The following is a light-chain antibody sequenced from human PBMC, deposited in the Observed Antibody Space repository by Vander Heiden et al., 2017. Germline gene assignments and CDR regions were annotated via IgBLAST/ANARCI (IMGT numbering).Light chain of an antibody. CDR2: EAS. Sequence: EIVLTQSPATLSLSPGEGATLSCRASQSVSSYLAWYQHKPGQAPRLLIYEASNRATGVPARFSGNGYGTDFTLTIRSLEPEDFAVYYCQHLSCWLPGTFGQGTKVEIK. V-gene: IGKV3-11*01. CDR1: QSVSSY. CDR3: QHLSCWLPGT. J-gene: IGKJ1*01.